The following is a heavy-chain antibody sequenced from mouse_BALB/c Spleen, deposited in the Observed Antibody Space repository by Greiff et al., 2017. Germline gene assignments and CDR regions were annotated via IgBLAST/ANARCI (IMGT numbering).Heavy chain of an antibody. D-gene: IGHD1-1*01. CDR3: AREGLYGSSRKDYFDY. Sequence: QVQLQQSGAELVRPGTSVKISCKASGYTFTNYWLGWVKQRPGHGLEWIGDIYPGGGYTNYNEKFKGKATLTADTSSSTAYMQLSSLTSEDSAVYFCAREGLYGSSRKDYFDYWGQGTTLTVSS. V-gene: IGHV1-63*02. J-gene: IGHJ2*01. CDR2: IYPGGGYT. CDR1: GYTFTNYW.